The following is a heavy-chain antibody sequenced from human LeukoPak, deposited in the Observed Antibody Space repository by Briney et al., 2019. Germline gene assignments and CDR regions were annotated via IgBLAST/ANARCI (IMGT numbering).Heavy chain of an antibody. CDR1: GFSFSSYG. J-gene: IGHJ4*02. CDR2: TYSGGST. V-gene: IGHV3-66*04. CDR3: ASHVHDY. D-gene: IGHD1-1*01. Sequence: GGSLRLSCEASGFSFSSYGMSWVRQAPGKGLEWVSHTYSGGSTYYADSVKGRFTISRDNSKNTLYLQMNSLRAEDTAVYYCASHVHDYWGQGTLVTVSS.